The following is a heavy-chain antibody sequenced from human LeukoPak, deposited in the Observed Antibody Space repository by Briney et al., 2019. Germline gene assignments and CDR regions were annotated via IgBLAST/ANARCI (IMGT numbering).Heavy chain of an antibody. CDR2: ISYDGSNK. Sequence: PGGSLRLSCAASGFTFSSYGMHWVRQAPGKGLEWVAVISYDGSNKYYADSVKGRFTISRDNSKNTLYLQMNSLRAEDTAVYYCAKIGFGGLPYGMDVWGQGATVTVSS. CDR3: AKIGFGGLPYGMDV. J-gene: IGHJ6*02. CDR1: GFTFSSYG. D-gene: IGHD3-10*01. V-gene: IGHV3-30*18.